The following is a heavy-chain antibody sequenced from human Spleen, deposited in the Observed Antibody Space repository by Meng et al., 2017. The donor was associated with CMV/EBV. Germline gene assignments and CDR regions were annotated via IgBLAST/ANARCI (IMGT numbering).Heavy chain of an antibody. Sequence: GPLQQWGAGLLKPSGTRPLPCAVYGGSFSGYYWSWIRQPPGKGLEWIGYIYYSGSTYYNPSLKSRVTISVDTSKNQFSLKLSSVTAADTAVYYCARDRERYCSGGSCYSLDYWGQGTLVTVSS. CDR2: IYYSGST. D-gene: IGHD2-15*01. CDR1: GGSFSGYY. V-gene: IGHV4-34*01. CDR3: ARDRERYCSGGSCYSLDY. J-gene: IGHJ4*02.